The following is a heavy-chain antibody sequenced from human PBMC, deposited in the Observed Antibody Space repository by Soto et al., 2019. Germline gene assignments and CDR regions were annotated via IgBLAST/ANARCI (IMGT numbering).Heavy chain of an antibody. CDR3: ASRDGRIVGATHFDY. V-gene: IGHV3-23*01. CDR2: ISGSGGST. Sequence: GGSLRLSCAASGFTFSSYAMSWVRQAPGKGLEWVSAISGSGGSTYYADSVKGRFTISRDNSKNTLYLQMNSLRAEDTAVYYCASRDGRIVGATHFDYWGQGTLVTVSS. CDR1: GFTFSSYA. J-gene: IGHJ4*02. D-gene: IGHD1-26*01.